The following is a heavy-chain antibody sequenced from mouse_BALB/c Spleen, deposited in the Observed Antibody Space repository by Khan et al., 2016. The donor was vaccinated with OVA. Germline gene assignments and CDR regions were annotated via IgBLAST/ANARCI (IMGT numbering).Heavy chain of an antibody. Sequence: VQLKQSGPEVVEPGASVKLSCKASGYTFTSYVMHWVKQKPGQGLEWIGYIYPFNDATKYNEKFTGKVTLTSDKSSSTAYMELSSLTSEDSAVYCCAPVGTYYVSFAYWGQETLVTVSA. D-gene: IGHD1-1*01. CDR3: APVGTYYVSFAY. V-gene: IGHV1S136*01. CDR1: GYTFTSYV. CDR2: IYPFNDAT. J-gene: IGHJ3*01.